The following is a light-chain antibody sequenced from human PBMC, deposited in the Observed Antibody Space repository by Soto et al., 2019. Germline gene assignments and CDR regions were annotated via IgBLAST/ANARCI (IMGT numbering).Light chain of an antibody. CDR3: QKYSSVPV. J-gene: IGKJ3*01. Sequence: DIQMTQSPTSLSASVGDRVTITCRASQDIRNFLACYQQKPGKAPKLLIYAASTLQSGVPSRFSGSGSGTDFTLTINSLQPEDVATYSCQKYSSVPVFGPGTKVEIK. CDR1: QDIRNF. V-gene: IGKV1-27*01. CDR2: AAS.